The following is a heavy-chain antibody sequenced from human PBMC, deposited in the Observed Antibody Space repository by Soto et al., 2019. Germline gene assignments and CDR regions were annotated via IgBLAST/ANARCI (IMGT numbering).Heavy chain of an antibody. D-gene: IGHD3-10*01. V-gene: IGHV5-51*01. CDR3: ARSVWFGELSGFDY. CDR1: VYDFTRYW. Sequence: GESLKISCKGYVYDFTRYWIGWVRQMPGKGLEWMAIIYPGDFDTRYSPSFDGQVTISVDKSISTASLQWSSVKASDSAKYYCARSVWFGELSGFDYWGQGTLVTVSS. CDR2: IYPGDFDT. J-gene: IGHJ4*02.